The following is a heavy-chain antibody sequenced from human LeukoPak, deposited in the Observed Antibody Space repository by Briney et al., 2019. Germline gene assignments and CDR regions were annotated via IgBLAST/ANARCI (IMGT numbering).Heavy chain of an antibody. V-gene: IGHV3-23*01. CDR3: AKVPYSSGFNGDAFDI. CDR1: GFTFSSYA. J-gene: IGHJ3*02. Sequence: GGSLRLSCAASGFTFSSYAMSWVRQAPGKGMEWVSAISGSGRSTYYADSVKGRFTIYRDNSKNTLYLEMNSLTVEDTAVYYCAKVPYSSGFNGDAFDIWGQGTMVTVSS. D-gene: IGHD6-19*01. CDR2: ISGSGRST.